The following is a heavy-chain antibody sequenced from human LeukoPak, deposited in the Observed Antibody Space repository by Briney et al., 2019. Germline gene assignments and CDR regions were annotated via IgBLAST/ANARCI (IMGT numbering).Heavy chain of an antibody. J-gene: IGHJ4*02. CDR2: ISSSSSYI. Sequence: PGGSLRLSCAASGFTFSSYSMNWVRQAPGKGLEWVSCISSSSSYIYYADSVKGRFTISRVNSQKTLYLQMNSLRAEDTAVYYCAKGVMWQWLVFDYWGQGTLVTVSS. D-gene: IGHD6-19*01. V-gene: IGHV3-21*01. CDR3: AKGVMWQWLVFDY. CDR1: GFTFSSYS.